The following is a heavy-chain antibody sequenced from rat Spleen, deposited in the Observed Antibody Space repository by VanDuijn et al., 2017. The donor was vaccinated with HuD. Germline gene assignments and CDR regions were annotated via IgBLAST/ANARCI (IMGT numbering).Heavy chain of an antibody. CDR1: GFSLTSYN. CDR3: ARDNWYFDF. J-gene: IGHJ1*01. CDR2: MWSGGST. Sequence: QVQLMESGPGLVQPSETLSLTCTVSGFSLTSYNVHWVRQPPGKGLEWMGVMWSGGSTDYNSALKSRLSISRDTSKNQVFLKMNSLQSEDTTTYYCARDNWYFDFWGPGTMVTVSS. V-gene: IGHV2-45*01.